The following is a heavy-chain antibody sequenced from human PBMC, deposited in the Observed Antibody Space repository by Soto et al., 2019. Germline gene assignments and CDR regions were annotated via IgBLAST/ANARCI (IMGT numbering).Heavy chain of an antibody. V-gene: IGHV2-5*02. CDR3: AHIPNYYQYDWFDP. CDR1: GFSLSTRDVG. D-gene: IGHD3-16*01. Sequence: QITLKGSGPTLVKPTQAVTLTCTFSGFSLSTRDVGGGWIRQPPGKTLECLALIYWDEDKRYSPSLQSRLSITKDTSKNQVVLTMTNVDPVDTATYYCAHIPNYYQYDWFDPWGQGTLVSVSS. J-gene: IGHJ5*02. CDR2: IYWDEDK.